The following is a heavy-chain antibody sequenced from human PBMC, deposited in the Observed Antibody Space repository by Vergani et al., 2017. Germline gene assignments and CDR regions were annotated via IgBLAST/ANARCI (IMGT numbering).Heavy chain of an antibody. V-gene: IGHV1-18*01. J-gene: IGHJ1*01. D-gene: IGHD4-17*01. CDR2: ISVNNGNT. CDR3: ARSDYGDTAGEYFQH. Sequence: QVQLVQPGVEVKKPGASVKVSCKTSGYTFISYGISWVRQAPGQGLEWMGWISVNNGNTNYAQKFQGRVTMTTDTSTSTAYMEVRSLRSDDTAVYYCARSDYGDTAGEYFQHWGQCTLVTVSS. CDR1: GYTFISYG.